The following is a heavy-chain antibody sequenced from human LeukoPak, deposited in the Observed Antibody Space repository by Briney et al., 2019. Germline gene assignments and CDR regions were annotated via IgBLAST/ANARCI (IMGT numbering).Heavy chain of an antibody. D-gene: IGHD5-24*01. V-gene: IGHV1-2*02. Sequence: ASVKVSCNASGYTFSAYYIHWVRQAPGQGLEWMGCINPNSADTNYAQKIQGRITLTTDKSISTAYMELSRLRSDATAVYYCARDVHRDGCNTIDSWGQGTLVTVSS. J-gene: IGHJ4*02. CDR1: GYTFSAYY. CDR2: INPNSADT. CDR3: ARDVHRDGCNTIDS.